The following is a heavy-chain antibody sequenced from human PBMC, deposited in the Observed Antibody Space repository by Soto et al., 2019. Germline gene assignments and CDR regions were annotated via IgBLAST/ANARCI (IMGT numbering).Heavy chain of an antibody. CDR3: ARYNYYASVRFNYYDY. CDR1: GYTFSSYT. V-gene: IGHV1-3*01. CDR2: INAGNGDT. D-gene: IGHD3-10*01. Sequence: QVQLVQSGAEVKKPGASAKVSCKASGYTFSSYTMHWVRQAPGQRLEWMGWINAGNGDTKYSQNFQGRVTITRDTSSSKGYMDVSSLRSEDTAVYYCARYNYYASVRFNYYDYWGQGNLVNVSS. J-gene: IGHJ4*02.